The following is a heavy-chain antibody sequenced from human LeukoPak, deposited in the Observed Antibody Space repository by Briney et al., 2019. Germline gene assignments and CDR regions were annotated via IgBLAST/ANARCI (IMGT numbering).Heavy chain of an antibody. V-gene: IGHV4-59*08. D-gene: IGHD3-22*01. CDR3: VRHVRPYDSSGYYGY. CDR1: GGSIRSYY. CDR2: IYYSGST. J-gene: IGHJ4*02. Sequence: SETLSLTCAVSGGSIRSYYWSWIRQPPGKGLEWIGYIYYSGSTNYNPSLKSRLTISVDTSKYQFSLTLSSVTAADTAVYYWVRHVRPYDSSGYYGYWGQGLVITVSS.